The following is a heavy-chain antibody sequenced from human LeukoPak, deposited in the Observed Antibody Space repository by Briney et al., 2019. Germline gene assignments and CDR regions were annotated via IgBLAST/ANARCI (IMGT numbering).Heavy chain of an antibody. Sequence: GGSLRLSCAASGFTFSSYWMHWVRQAPGKGLAWVSRINSDGRSTSYADSVKGRFTISRDNAKNTLYLQMNSLRAEDTAVYCCARVDLVVVAATYWGQGTLVTVSS. CDR1: GFTFSSYW. J-gene: IGHJ4*02. V-gene: IGHV3-74*01. CDR3: ARVDLVVVAATY. CDR2: INSDGRST. D-gene: IGHD2-15*01.